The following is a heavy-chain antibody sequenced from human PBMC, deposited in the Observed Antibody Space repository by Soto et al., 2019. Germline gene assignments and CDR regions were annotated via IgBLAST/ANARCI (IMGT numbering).Heavy chain of an antibody. Sequence: GGSLRLSCAASGFTFSSYGMHWVRQAPGKGLEWVAVISYDGSNKYYADSVKGRFTISRDNSKNTLYLQMNSLRAEDTAVYYCASQWTFDYWGQGTLVTVSS. CDR3: ASQWTFDY. CDR1: GFTFSSYG. V-gene: IGHV3-30*03. J-gene: IGHJ4*02. D-gene: IGHD2-8*01. CDR2: ISYDGSNK.